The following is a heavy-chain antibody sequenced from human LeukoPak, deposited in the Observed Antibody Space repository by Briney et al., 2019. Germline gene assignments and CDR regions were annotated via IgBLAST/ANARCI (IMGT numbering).Heavy chain of an antibody. CDR3: ARDRPSMVRGVMGLGFDP. Sequence: ASVKVSCKASGYTFTSYGISWVRQAPGQGLEWMGWISAYNGNTNYAQKLQGRVTMTTDTSTSTANMELRSLRSDDTAVYYCARDRPSMVRGVMGLGFDPWGQGTLVIVSS. CDR1: GYTFTSYG. J-gene: IGHJ5*02. D-gene: IGHD3-10*01. CDR2: ISAYNGNT. V-gene: IGHV1-18*01.